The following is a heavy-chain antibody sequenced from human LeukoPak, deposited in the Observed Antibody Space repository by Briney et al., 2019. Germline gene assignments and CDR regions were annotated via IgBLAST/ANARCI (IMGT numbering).Heavy chain of an antibody. CDR2: IYYSGST. V-gene: IGHV4-59*01. D-gene: IGHD3-22*01. CDR3: ARDRSDSSGYPKRAYYFDY. J-gene: IGHJ4*02. Sequence: SETLSLTCTVSGGSISSYYWSWIRHPPGKGLEWIGDIYYSGSTNYNPSLKSRVTISVDTSKNQFSLKLSSVTAADTAVYYCARDRSDSSGYPKRAYYFDYWGQGALVTVSS. CDR1: GGSISSYY.